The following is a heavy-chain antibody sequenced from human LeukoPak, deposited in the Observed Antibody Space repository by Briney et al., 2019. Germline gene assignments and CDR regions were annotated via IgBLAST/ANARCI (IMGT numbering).Heavy chain of an antibody. V-gene: IGHV1-46*01. Sequence: ASVKVSCKASGYTFSDHHMHWVRQAPGQGLEWMGKITPSDGSTTYAQKFQDRVTMTRDTSTSTVYMELNSLRAEDTAVYYCARGSITIFGVVRYYFDYWGQGTLVTVSS. CDR3: ARGSITIFGVVRYYFDY. CDR1: GYTFSDHH. CDR2: ITPSDGST. D-gene: IGHD3-3*01. J-gene: IGHJ4*02.